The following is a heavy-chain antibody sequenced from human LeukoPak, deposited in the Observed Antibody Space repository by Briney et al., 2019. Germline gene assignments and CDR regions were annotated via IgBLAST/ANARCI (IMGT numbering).Heavy chain of an antibody. CDR1: DGSIGSYY. V-gene: IGHV4-4*07. CDR2: VYSSGTT. D-gene: IGHD2-2*01. Sequence: PSETLSLTCTVSDGSIGSYYWSWLRQPAGKGLKWIGRVYSSGTTTYNPSLKSRVTMSVDTSNNQFSLKLSSVTAADTAVYYCARVQLPAVTGAFDIWGQGTMVTVSS. J-gene: IGHJ3*02. CDR3: ARVQLPAVTGAFDI.